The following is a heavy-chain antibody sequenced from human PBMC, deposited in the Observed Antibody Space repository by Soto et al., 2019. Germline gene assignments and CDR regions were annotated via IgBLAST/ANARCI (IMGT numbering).Heavy chain of an antibody. V-gene: IGHV3-30*18. CDR2: ISYDGSNK. CDR1: GFTFSSYG. CDR3: AKGRPSGGRPYYYAMDV. J-gene: IGHJ6*02. Sequence: QVQLVESGGGVVQPGRSLRLSCAASGFTFSSYGMQRVRQAPGKGLEWVAVISYDGSNKYYADSVKGRFTISRDNSKNTPYIQMNSLRAEDTAVYYCAKGRPSGGRPYYYAMDVWGQGTTVTVSS. D-gene: IGHD1-26*01.